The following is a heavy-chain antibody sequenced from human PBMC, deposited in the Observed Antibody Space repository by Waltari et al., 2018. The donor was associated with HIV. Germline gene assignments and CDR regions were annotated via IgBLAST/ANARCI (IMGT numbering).Heavy chain of an antibody. V-gene: IGHV4-39*01. D-gene: IGHD2-8*01. CDR1: SVPISSTPYC. CDR2: VSSSGST. J-gene: IGHJ4*02. Sequence: QLQLQESGPGLVKPSETLSLTCTVSSVPISSTPYCWGWIRQPPGKGLEWIGSVSSSGSTYYTPSLRRRVTISVDTSRNHFSLRLTSVNAADTAVYFCVRHSRGTGVDTEAFDSWGQGTRVTVSS. CDR3: VRHSRGTGVDTEAFDS.